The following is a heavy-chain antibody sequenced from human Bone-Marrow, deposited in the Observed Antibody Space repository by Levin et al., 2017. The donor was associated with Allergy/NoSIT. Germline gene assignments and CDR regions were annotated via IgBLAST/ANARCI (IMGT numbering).Heavy chain of an antibody. CDR2: INPNSGGT. J-gene: IGHJ5*02. D-gene: IGHD5-18*01. CDR1: GYTFNGHY. CDR3: ARDFKDGAIAMVGWNYFDP. Sequence: ASVKVSCKASGYTFNGHYLHWVRQAPGQRLEWIGRINPNSGGTKYAEKFEGRVTMTRDTSTSTAYMELSSLRSDDTAIYYCARDFKDGAIAMVGWNYFDPWGQGTLLTVSS. V-gene: IGHV1-2*06.